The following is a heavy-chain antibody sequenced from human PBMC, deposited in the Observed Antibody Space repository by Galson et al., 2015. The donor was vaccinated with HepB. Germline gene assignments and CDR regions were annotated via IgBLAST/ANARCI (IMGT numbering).Heavy chain of an antibody. J-gene: IGHJ6*02. CDR1: GGSISSYY. D-gene: IGHD6-25*01. Sequence: SETLSLTCTGPGGSISSYYWSWIRQPPGKGLEWIGYIYYSGSTNYNPSLKSRVTIPVDTSKNQFSLKLSSVTAADAAVYYCARDRAGYYGMDVWGQGTTVTVSS. V-gene: IGHV4-59*01. CDR3: ARDRAGYYGMDV. CDR2: IYYSGST.